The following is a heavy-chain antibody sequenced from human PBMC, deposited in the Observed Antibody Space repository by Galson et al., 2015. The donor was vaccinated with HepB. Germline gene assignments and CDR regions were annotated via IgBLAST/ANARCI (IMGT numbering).Heavy chain of an antibody. CDR2: ISDGGGST. V-gene: IGHV3-23*01. CDR3: AKSPGLSGTTGVNCFDY. Sequence: SLRLSCAASGFTFSNYAMSWVRQAPGKGLEWVSAISDGGGSTYYADSVKGRFTVSRDNSKYTLYLQMNSLRTEDTAVYYCAKSPGLSGTTGVNCFDYWGQGTLVTVSS. CDR1: GFTFSNYA. D-gene: IGHD1-1*01. J-gene: IGHJ4*02.